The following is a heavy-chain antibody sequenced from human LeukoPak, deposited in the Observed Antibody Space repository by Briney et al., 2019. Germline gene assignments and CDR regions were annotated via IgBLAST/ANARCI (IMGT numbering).Heavy chain of an antibody. J-gene: IGHJ5*02. CDR3: ARGTYWDS. CDR1: GYTFTSYD. D-gene: IGHD1-26*01. Sequence: ASVKVSCKASGYTFTSYDINWVRQATGQGLEWMGWSSTYDGNTNYAQKFQGRVTMTTDTSTTTAYMELRSLRSDDTAVYYCARGTYWDSWGQGTLVTVSS. V-gene: IGHV1-18*01. CDR2: SSTYDGNT.